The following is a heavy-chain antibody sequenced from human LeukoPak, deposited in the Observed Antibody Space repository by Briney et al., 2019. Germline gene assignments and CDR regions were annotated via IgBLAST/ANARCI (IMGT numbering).Heavy chain of an antibody. D-gene: IGHD2-21*02. CDR3: AKESCGAYCGGDCCRGFDY. CDR1: GGSIRSNNYY. J-gene: IGHJ4*02. CDR2: IYYSGST. V-gene: IGHV4-39*07. Sequence: SETLSLTCTVSGGSIRSNNYYWGWIRQPPGKGLEWIGSIYYSGSTDYNPSLKSRVTISVDTSKNQFSLKVTSVTAADTAVYYCAKESCGAYCGGDCCRGFDYWGQGTLVTVSS.